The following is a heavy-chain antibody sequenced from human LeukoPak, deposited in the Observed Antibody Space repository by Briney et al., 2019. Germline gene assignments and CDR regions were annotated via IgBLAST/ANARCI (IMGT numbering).Heavy chain of an antibody. V-gene: IGHV1-2*02. J-gene: IGHJ4*02. Sequence: ASVKVSCKASGNTFTGYFLHWVRQAPGQGLEWMGCINPNSGGTKYAQKFQGRVTMTRDTSISTAYMEVSRLRSDDTAVYYCARAPPYNILTGCRLFDYWGQGTLVTVSS. CDR3: ARAPPYNILTGCRLFDY. CDR2: INPNSGGT. D-gene: IGHD3-9*01. CDR1: GNTFTGYF.